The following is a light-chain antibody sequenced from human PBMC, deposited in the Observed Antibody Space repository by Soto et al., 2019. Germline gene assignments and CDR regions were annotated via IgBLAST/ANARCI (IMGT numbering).Light chain of an antibody. CDR2: EVS. Sequence: QSALTQPPAASGSPGQSVTISCTGTSSDVGGYNYVSWYQQHPGKAPKLMIYEVSGRPSGVPDRFSGSKSGNTASLTVSGLQAEDEADYHCSSHAGSTNYMVFGGGTKLTVL. J-gene: IGLJ3*02. CDR1: SSDVGGYNY. V-gene: IGLV2-8*01. CDR3: SSHAGSTNYMV.